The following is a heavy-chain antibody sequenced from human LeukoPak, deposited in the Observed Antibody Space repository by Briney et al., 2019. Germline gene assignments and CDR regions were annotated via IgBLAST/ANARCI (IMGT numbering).Heavy chain of an antibody. CDR2: INPNSGGT. Sequence: ASVKVSCKASGYTFTGYYMHWVRQAPGQGLEWMGWINPNSGGTNYAQKFQGRVTMTRDTSISTAYMELSRLRSDDTAVYYCARGREWLVRGYYYMDVWGKGTTVTVSS. D-gene: IGHD6-19*01. V-gene: IGHV1-2*02. CDR1: GYTFTGYY. J-gene: IGHJ6*03. CDR3: ARGREWLVRGYYYMDV.